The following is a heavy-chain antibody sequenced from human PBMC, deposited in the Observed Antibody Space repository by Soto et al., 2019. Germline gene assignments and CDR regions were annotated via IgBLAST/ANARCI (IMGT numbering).Heavy chain of an antibody. V-gene: IGHV5-51*01. J-gene: IGHJ3*02. CDR2: IYPGDSDT. D-gene: IGHD3-22*01. Sequence: GESLEISCKGSGYSFTSYWISWVRQMPGRGLEWMGNIYPGDSDTRYTPPFQGQVTISADKSTNTAYLQWHSLQASDTALYYCAKQDDRGALEIWGQGTKVTVSS. CDR1: GYSFTSYW. CDR3: AKQDDRGALEI.